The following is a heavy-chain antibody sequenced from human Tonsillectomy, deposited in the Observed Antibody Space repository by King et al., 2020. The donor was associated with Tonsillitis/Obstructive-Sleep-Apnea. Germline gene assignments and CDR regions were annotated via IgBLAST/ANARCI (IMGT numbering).Heavy chain of an antibody. CDR2: IWYDGSNK. D-gene: IGHD3-3*01. J-gene: IGHJ4*02. V-gene: IGHV3-33*01. Sequence: VQLVESGGGVVQPGRSLGLSCAASGFTFRSYGMHWVRQAPGKGLEWVAVIWYDGSNKYYADSVKGGFTISRENSKTTLYLQMNRLRAEDTAVYYFARGNDFWSGLFDYWGQGTLVTVSS. CDR3: ARGNDFWSGLFDY. CDR1: GFTFRSYG.